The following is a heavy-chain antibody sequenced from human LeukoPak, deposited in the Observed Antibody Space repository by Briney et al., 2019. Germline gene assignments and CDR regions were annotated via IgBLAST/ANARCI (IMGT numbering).Heavy chain of an antibody. CDR1: GFTFSSYA. CDR2: ISYDGSNK. J-gene: IGHJ4*02. V-gene: IGHV3-30-3*01. Sequence: GGSLRLSCAASGFTFSSYAMHWVRQAPGKGLEWVAVISYDGSNKCYADSVKGRFTISRDNSKNTLYLQMNSLRAEDTAVYYCATEEFDYWGQGTLVTVSS. CDR3: ATEEFDY.